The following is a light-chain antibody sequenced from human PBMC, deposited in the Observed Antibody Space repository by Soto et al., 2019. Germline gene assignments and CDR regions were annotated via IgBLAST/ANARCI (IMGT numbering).Light chain of an antibody. CDR1: QSISSR. CDR3: QKYNSYPLT. V-gene: IGKV1-5*03. J-gene: IGKJ4*01. CDR2: KAS. Sequence: DIQMTQSPSTLSASVGDRVTITCRASQSISSRLAWYQQKPGKAPKLLIYKASSLESGVPLRFSGSGSGTEFPLTISSLQPDDFSTYYCQKYNSYPLTFGGGTKVEIK.